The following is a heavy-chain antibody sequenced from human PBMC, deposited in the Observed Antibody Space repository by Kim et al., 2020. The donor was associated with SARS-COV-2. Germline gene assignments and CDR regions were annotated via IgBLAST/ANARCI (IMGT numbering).Heavy chain of an antibody. CDR3: AREQLWPQTWLFDY. V-gene: IGHV4-4*07. J-gene: IGHJ4*02. CDR1: GGSISSYY. CDR2: IYTSGST. D-gene: IGHD5-18*01. Sequence: LETLSLTCTVSGGSISSYYWSWIRQPAGKGLEWIGRIYTSGSTNYNPSLKSRVTMSVDTSKNQFSLKLSSVTAADTAVYYCAREQLWPQTWLFDYWGQGTLVTVSS.